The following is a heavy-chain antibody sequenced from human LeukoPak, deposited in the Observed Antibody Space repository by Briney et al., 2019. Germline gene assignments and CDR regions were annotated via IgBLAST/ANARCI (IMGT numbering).Heavy chain of an antibody. CDR2: ISSSGSTI. D-gene: IGHD6-6*01. CDR3: ARDWGEAARPMWEFDY. J-gene: IGHJ4*02. CDR1: GFTFSSYE. Sequence: GGSLRLSCAASGFTFSSYEMNWVRQAPGKGLEWVSYISSSGSTIYYADSVKGRFTISRDNAKNSLYLQMNSLRAEDTAVYYCARDWGEAARPMWEFDYWGQGTLVTVSS. V-gene: IGHV3-48*03.